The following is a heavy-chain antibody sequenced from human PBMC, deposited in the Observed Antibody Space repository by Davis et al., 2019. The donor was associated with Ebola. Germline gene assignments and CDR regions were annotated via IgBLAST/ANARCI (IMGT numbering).Heavy chain of an antibody. D-gene: IGHD1-26*01. CDR1: GYTFTSYA. V-gene: IGHV1-3*01. Sequence: AASVKVSCKASGYTFTSYAMHWVRQAPGQRLEWMGWINAGNGNTKYPQKFQGRVTITRDTSASTAYMELSSLRSEDTAVYYCARDWVGATSLKYYYGMDVWGQGTTVTVSS. CDR2: INAGNGNT. CDR3: ARDWVGATSLKYYYGMDV. J-gene: IGHJ6*02.